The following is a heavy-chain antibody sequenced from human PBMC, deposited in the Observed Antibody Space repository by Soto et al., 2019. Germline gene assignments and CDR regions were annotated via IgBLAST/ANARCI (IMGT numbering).Heavy chain of an antibody. V-gene: IGHV3-30-3*01. Sequence: PGGSLRLSCAASGFTFSSYSMHWVRQAPGKGLEWVAVISYDGSNKYYADSVKGRFTISRDNSKNTLYLQMNSLRAEDTAVYYCARGIAAAGTGWFDPWGQGTLVTVS. D-gene: IGHD6-13*01. CDR1: GFTFSSYS. CDR2: ISYDGSNK. CDR3: ARGIAAAGTGWFDP. J-gene: IGHJ5*02.